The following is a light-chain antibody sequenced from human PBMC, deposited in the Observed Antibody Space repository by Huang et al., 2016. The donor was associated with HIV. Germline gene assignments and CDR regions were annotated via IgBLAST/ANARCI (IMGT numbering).Light chain of an antibody. Sequence: DIQMTQSPSSLSASVGDRVTITCRASQGITKSLVWYQQKPGKAPKLLLFATSRLERGVPSRFSGIGSGTDFTLTISSLQPEDFATYYCQQYYNTPYTFGQGTKLEIK. V-gene: IGKV1-NL1*01. CDR1: QGITKS. CDR3: QQYYNTPYT. CDR2: ATS. J-gene: IGKJ2*01.